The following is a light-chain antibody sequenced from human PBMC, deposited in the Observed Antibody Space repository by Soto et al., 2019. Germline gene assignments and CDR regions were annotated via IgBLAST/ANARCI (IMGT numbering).Light chain of an antibody. CDR3: QQYSKEST. CDR2: KAC. CDR1: KNVSNW. J-gene: IGKJ2*01. Sequence: DVEITQFPSTLPTSIGDRVTINCRASKNVSNWLAWYQQKPGKAPKLLIYKACRLESGVPSRFSASGSGTAFTLTITSLQSDDFATYFCQQYSKESTFGQGTKLEIK. V-gene: IGKV1-5*03.